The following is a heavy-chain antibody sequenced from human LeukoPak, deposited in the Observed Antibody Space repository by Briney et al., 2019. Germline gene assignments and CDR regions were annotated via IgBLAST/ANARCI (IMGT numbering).Heavy chain of an antibody. D-gene: IGHD3-9*01. CDR3: AGGKYYDILTGPIGHFDY. CDR2: ISGSGGST. J-gene: IGHJ4*02. V-gene: IGHV3-23*01. CDR1: GFTFSSYA. Sequence: PGGSLRLSCAASGFTFSSYAMSWVRQAPGKGLEWVSAISGSGGSTYYADSVKGRFTISRDNSKNTLYLQMNSLRAEDTAVYYCAGGKYYDILTGPIGHFDYWGQGTLVTVSS.